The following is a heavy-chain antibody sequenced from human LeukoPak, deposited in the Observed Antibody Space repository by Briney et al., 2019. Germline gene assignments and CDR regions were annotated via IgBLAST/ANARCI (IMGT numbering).Heavy chain of an antibody. V-gene: IGHV3-21*01. CDR1: GFTFSSYS. D-gene: IGHD5-24*01. J-gene: IGHJ4*02. Sequence: GGSLRLSCAASGFTFSSYSMNWVRQAPGKGLEWVSSISSSSSYIYYADSVKGRFTISRDNAKNSLYLQMNSLRAEDTAVYYCARGDRGDGYIDDYWGQGTLVTVSS. CDR2: ISSSSSYI. CDR3: ARGDRGDGYIDDY.